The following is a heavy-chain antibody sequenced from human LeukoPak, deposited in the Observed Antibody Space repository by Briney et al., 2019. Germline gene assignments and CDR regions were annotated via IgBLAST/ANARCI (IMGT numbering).Heavy chain of an antibody. D-gene: IGHD4-17*01. CDR1: GYTLTELS. CDR3: ATGDYGFDY. V-gene: IGHV1-24*01. Sequence: GASVTVSFTVSGYTLTELSMHWVRQAPGKGLEWMGGFDPEDGETIYAQKFQGRVTMTEDTSTDTAYMELSSLRSEDTAVYYCATGDYGFDYWGQGTLVTVSS. CDR2: FDPEDGET. J-gene: IGHJ4*02.